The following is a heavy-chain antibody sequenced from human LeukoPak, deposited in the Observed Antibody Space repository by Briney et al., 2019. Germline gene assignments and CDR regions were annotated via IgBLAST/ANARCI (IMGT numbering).Heavy chain of an antibody. J-gene: IGHJ4*02. CDR3: ASGHDYGDYDY. V-gene: IGHV1-69*04. CDR2: IIPILGIA. CDR1: VGTFTIYA. D-gene: IGHD4-17*01. Sequence: ASVKVSCKSSVGTFTIYAISWVRQAPGQGLEWMGMIIPILGIANSEQKFQGRVTITADKSTSTAYMELSSLRSEDTAVYYCASGHDYGDYDYWGQGTLVTVSS.